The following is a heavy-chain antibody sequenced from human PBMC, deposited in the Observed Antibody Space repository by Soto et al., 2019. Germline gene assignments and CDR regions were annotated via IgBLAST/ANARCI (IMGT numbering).Heavy chain of an antibody. CDR2: IYHSGST. CDR3: AGKQQRHSFDI. J-gene: IGHJ3*02. Sequence: QVQLQESGPGLVKPSATLSLTCAVSGGSISSSNWWSWVRQPPGKGPEWIGEIYHSGSTNYNPSLKSRVTISVDKSKNQCTLKLRSVTAADTAVYYCAGKQQRHSFDIWGQGTMVTGS. V-gene: IGHV4-4*02. D-gene: IGHD6-13*01. CDR1: GGSISSSNW.